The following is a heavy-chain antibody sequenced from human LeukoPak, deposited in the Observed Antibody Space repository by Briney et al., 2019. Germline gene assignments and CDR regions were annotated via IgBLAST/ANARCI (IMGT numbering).Heavy chain of an antibody. V-gene: IGHV4-59*08. D-gene: IGHD4-17*01. CDR2: IDYSGNT. J-gene: IGHJ4*02. CDR1: GGSISSSY. Sequence: SETLSLTCTVSGGSISSSYWSWIRQPPGKGLEWIGYIDYSGNTNYNPSLKSRVTIPVERSKNQFSLKLSSVTAADTAVYYCARATSYGDYVDYWGQGTLVTVSS. CDR3: ARATSYGDYVDY.